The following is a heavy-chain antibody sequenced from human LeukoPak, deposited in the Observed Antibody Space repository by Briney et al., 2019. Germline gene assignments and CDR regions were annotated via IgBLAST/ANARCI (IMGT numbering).Heavy chain of an antibody. Sequence: PSETLSLTCTVSGGSMSSYYWSWIRQPPGKGLEWIGYIYYSGSTNYNPSLKSRVTVSVDTSKNQFSLKLSSVTAADTAVYYCARGYGSGSYPFDYWGQGTLVTVSS. V-gene: IGHV4-59*01. J-gene: IGHJ4*02. D-gene: IGHD3-10*01. CDR2: IYYSGST. CDR1: GGSMSSYY. CDR3: ARGYGSGSYPFDY.